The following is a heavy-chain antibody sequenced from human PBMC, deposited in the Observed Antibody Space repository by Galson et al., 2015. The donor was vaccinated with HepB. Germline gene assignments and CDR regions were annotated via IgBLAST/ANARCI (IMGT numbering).Heavy chain of an antibody. CDR1: GFTFSSYS. Sequence: SLRLSCAASGFTFSSYSMNWVRQAPGKGLEWVSSISNSGTYIFYADSMRGRFTISRDNAKDSLYLQMNSLRAEDTAVYYCARGTGSEWQYDFDYWGQGTLVTVSS. J-gene: IGHJ4*02. V-gene: IGHV3-21*01. D-gene: IGHD3-10*01. CDR3: ARGTGSEWQYDFDY. CDR2: ISNSGTYI.